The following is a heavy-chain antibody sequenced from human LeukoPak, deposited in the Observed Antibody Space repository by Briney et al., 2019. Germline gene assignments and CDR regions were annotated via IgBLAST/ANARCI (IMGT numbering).Heavy chain of an antibody. J-gene: IGHJ1*01. CDR1: GYTFTGYY. Sequence: ASVKVSCKASGYTFTGYYMHWVRQAPGQGLEWMGWMNPNSGNTGYAQKFQGRVTITRNTSISTAYMELSSLKSEDTAVYYCARDGLWFGEFRYFQHWGQGTLVTVSS. D-gene: IGHD3-10*01. CDR2: MNPNSGNT. V-gene: IGHV1-8*03. CDR3: ARDGLWFGEFRYFQH.